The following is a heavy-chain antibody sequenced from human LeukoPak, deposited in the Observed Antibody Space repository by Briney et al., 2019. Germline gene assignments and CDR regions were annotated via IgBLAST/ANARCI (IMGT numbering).Heavy chain of an antibody. CDR1: GGSISSGGYY. V-gene: IGHV4-31*03. J-gene: IGHJ5*02. CDR3: ARGRPYDLWSGQNWFDP. D-gene: IGHD3-3*01. Sequence: SETLSLTCTVSGGSISSGGYYWSWIRQHPGKGLEWIGYIYYSGSTYYNPSLKSRVTISVDTSKNQFSLKLSSVTAADTAVYYCARGRPYDLWSGQNWFDPWGQGTLVTVSS. CDR2: IYYSGST.